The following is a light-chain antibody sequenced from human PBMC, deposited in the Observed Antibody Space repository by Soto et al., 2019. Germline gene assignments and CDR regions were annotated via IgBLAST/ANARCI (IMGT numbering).Light chain of an antibody. Sequence: DIQMTQSPSSLSASVGDRVTITCRASQAINNYVAWYQQKPGQCPQLLIYAASTLQSGVPSRFSGSGSGTDFTLTISSLQPEDVATYYCQKYDSVLPIFGGGTKVDIK. J-gene: IGKJ4*01. V-gene: IGKV1-27*01. CDR1: QAINNY. CDR3: QKYDSVLPI. CDR2: AAS.